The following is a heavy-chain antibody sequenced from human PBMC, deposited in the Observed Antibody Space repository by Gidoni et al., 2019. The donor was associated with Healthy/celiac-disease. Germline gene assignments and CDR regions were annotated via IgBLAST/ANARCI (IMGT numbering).Heavy chain of an antibody. Sequence: QVKLVESGGGVGKPGRSLRLSCAASGFTFSSYGMHWVRQAPGKGLEWVAVISYDRSNKYYADSVKGRFTISRDNSKNTLYLQMNSLRAEDTAVYYCAKDKIPVLLEEYYFDYWGQGTLVTVSS. CDR2: ISYDRSNK. CDR3: AKDKIPVLLEEYYFDY. CDR1: GFTFSSYG. D-gene: IGHD2-15*01. J-gene: IGHJ4*02. V-gene: IGHV3-30*18.